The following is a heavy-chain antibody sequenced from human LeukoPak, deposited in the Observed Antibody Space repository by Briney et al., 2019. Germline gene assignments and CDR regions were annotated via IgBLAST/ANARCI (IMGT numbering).Heavy chain of an antibody. J-gene: IGHJ4*02. D-gene: IGHD3-22*01. V-gene: IGHV1-18*01. Sequence: GASVKVSCKASGYTFSNYGLSWVRQDPGQGLEWMGWISAYNGDTKYAQKFQGRVTMTTDTSTSTAYMELKSLRSDDTAVYYCTRDPMITVIVPYYFDYWGQGTLVTVSS. CDR2: ISAYNGDT. CDR3: TRDPMITVIVPYYFDY. CDR1: GYTFSNYG.